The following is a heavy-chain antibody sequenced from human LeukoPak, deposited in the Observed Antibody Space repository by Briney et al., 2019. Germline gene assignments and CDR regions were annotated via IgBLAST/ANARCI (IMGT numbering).Heavy chain of an antibody. J-gene: IGHJ3*02. V-gene: IGHV1-2*02. CDR3: AAVAGLGNAFDI. CDR1: GYTFTGYY. CDR2: INPNSGGT. Sequence: ASVKVSCKASGYTFTGYYMHWVRQAPGQGLEWMGWINPNSGGTNYAQKFQGRVTMTRDTSISTAYMEQSRLRSDDPAVYYCAAVAGLGNAFDIWGQGTMVTVSS. D-gene: IGHD6-19*01.